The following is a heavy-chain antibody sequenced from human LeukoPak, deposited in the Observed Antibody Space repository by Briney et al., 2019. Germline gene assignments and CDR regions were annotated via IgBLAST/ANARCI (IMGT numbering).Heavy chain of an antibody. J-gene: IGHJ4*02. CDR3: ARAGQGDFWSGLRSFDY. Sequence: SETLSLTCTVSGGSISRYYWSWIRQPPGKGLEWMGWIIYSGSTNYKPSLRSRVPISVDTSKNHFSLQLSSVTAEDTGVYYCARAGQGDFWSGLRSFDYWGQGTLVTVSS. V-gene: IGHV4-59*01. D-gene: IGHD3-3*01. CDR1: GGSISRYY. CDR2: IIYSGST.